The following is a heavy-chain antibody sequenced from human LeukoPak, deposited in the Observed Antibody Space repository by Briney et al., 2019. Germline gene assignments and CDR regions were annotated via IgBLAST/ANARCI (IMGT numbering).Heavy chain of an antibody. J-gene: IGHJ6*03. Sequence: PGGSLRLSCAASGFTFSSYAMSWVRQAPGKGLELGSAITGSGGSTYYADSVKGRFTISRDNSKNTRYLQMNSLRAEDTAVYYCAKGSCSSTSCYYYYMDVWGKGTTVTVSS. V-gene: IGHV3-23*01. CDR2: ITGSGGST. CDR3: AKGSCSSTSCYYYYMDV. CDR1: GFTFSSYA. D-gene: IGHD2-2*01.